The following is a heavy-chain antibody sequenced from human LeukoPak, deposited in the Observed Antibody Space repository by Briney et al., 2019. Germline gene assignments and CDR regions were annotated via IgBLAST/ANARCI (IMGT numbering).Heavy chain of an antibody. CDR2: IYYSGST. CDR3: ARYRFGDSPRYFLDY. Sequence: PSETLSLTCTFSGGSISSGDYYWSWIRQHPGKGLEWIGYIYYSGSTYYNLSLKSRLTISVDTSKNQFSLKVSSVTAADTAVYYCARYRFGDSPRYFLDYWGQGTLVFVSS. D-gene: IGHD4-17*01. CDR1: GGSISSGDYY. J-gene: IGHJ4*02. V-gene: IGHV4-31*03.